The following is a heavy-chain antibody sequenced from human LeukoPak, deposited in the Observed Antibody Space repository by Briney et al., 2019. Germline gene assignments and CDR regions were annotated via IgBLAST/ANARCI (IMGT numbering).Heavy chain of an antibody. D-gene: IGHD1-26*01. CDR1: GASISGGTYY. J-gene: IGHJ4*02. Sequence: PSETLSLTCSVSGASISGGTYYWGWIRQPPGKGLEWIGSIYYTGSTYDNPSLKSHVTISVDTSKNQFSLKLSSVTAADTAVYYCARRGGSGRAFDYWGQGTLVTVSS. CDR2: IYYTGST. CDR3: ARRGGSGRAFDY. V-gene: IGHV4-39*01.